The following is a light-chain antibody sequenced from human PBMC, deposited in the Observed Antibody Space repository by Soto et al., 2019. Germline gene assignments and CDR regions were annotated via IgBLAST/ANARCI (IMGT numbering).Light chain of an antibody. CDR1: QTISSW. Sequence: DIQMTRSPSTLSGSVGDRVTITCRASQTISSWLAWYQQKPGKAPKLLIYKASTLKSGVPSRFGGSGSGTEFTLTISSLQPDDFATYYCQHYNSYSEAFGQGTKVDI. V-gene: IGKV1-5*03. CDR3: QHYNSYSEA. CDR2: KAS. J-gene: IGKJ1*01.